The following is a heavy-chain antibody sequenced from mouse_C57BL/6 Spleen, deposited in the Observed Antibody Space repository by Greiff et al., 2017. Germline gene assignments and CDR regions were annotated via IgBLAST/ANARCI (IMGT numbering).Heavy chain of an antibody. CDR3: SREDYYGSSLYYCDY. CDR2: IYPGDGDT. Sequence: QVQLQQSGAELVKPGASVKISCKASGYAFSSYWMNWVKQRPGKGLEWIGQIYPGDGDTNYNGKFKGKATLTADKSSSTAYMQLSYLTSEDSAVYFCSREDYYGSSLYYCDYWGQGTTLTVSS. CDR1: GYAFSSYW. V-gene: IGHV1-80*01. D-gene: IGHD1-1*01. J-gene: IGHJ2*01.